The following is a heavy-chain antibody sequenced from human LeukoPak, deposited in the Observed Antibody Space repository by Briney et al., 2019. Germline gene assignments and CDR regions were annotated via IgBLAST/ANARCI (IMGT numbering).Heavy chain of an antibody. CDR3: AKVNTWFDP. CDR1: GGSITSYTSYY. D-gene: IGHD2/OR15-2a*01. CDR2: IHHSGTT. J-gene: IGHJ5*02. Sequence: SETLSLTCTVSGGSITSYTSYYWGWIRQPPGEGLERIGNIHHSGTTYYTPSLKSRVTMSVDSSKNQLSLRLRFVTAADTAIYYCAKVNTWFDPWGQGTLVTVSS. V-gene: IGHV4-39*01.